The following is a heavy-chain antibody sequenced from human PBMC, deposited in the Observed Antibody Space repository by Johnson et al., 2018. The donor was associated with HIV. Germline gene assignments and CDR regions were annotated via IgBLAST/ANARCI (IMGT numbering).Heavy chain of an antibody. Sequence: QVQLVESGGGVVQPGGSLRLSCAVSGFTLTNYGIHWVRQAPDKGLEWVALISYDGSHTYYADSVRGRFTLSRDISKNTVYLQMNSLRAEDTAVYYCAKDQYRKLTTVAGIWGQGTMVTGSS. D-gene: IGHD4-17*01. CDR1: GFTLTNYG. V-gene: IGHV3-30*18. CDR2: ISYDGSHT. CDR3: AKDQYRKLTTVAGI. J-gene: IGHJ3*02.